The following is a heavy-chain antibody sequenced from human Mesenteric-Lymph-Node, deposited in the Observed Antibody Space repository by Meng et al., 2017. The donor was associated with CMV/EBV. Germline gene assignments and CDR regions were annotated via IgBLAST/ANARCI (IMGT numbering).Heavy chain of an antibody. Sequence: LSLTCAASGFTFSSYAMHWVRQAPGKGLEWVAVISYDGSNKYYADSVKGRFTISRDNSKNTLYLQMNSLRAEDTAVYYCAKDRLKYNFWSGPTMLFDYWGQGTLVTVSS. J-gene: IGHJ4*02. CDR1: GFTFSSYA. V-gene: IGHV3-30-3*02. D-gene: IGHD3-3*01. CDR3: AKDRLKYNFWSGPTMLFDY. CDR2: ISYDGSNK.